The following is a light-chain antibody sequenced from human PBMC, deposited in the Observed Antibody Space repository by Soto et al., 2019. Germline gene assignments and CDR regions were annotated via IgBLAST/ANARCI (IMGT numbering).Light chain of an antibody. J-gene: IGLJ1*01. CDR2: GNS. CDR3: QSYDSSLSFYV. V-gene: IGLV1-40*01. CDR1: SSNIGAGYD. Sequence: QSVLTQPPSVSGAPGQRVTISCTGSSSNIGAGYDVHWYQQLPGTAPKLLIFGNSNRPSGVPDRFSGSKSGPSASLASTGSQAGEEADYYCQSYDSSLSFYVFGPGTKVTVL.